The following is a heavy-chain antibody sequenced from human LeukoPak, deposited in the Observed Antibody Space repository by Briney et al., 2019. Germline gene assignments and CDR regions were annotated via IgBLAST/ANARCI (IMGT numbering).Heavy chain of an antibody. CDR2: ISAYNGNT. V-gene: IGHV1-18*01. J-gene: IGHJ4*02. Sequence: GASVKVSCKAAGYSFTTFHINWVRQAPGQGLEWMGWISAYNGNTNYAQKLQGRVTMTTDTSTSTAYMELRSLRSDDTAVYYCARGGELTPFDYWGQGTLVTVSS. CDR1: GYSFTTFH. D-gene: IGHD1-26*01. CDR3: ARGGELTPFDY.